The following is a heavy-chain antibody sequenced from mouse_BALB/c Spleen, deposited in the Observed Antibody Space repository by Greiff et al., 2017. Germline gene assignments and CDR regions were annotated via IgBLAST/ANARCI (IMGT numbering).Heavy chain of an antibody. Sequence: QVQLQQSGAELVKPGASVKLSCKASGYTFTSYWMHWVKQRPGQGLEWIGEIDPSDSYTNYNQKFKGKATLTVDKSSSTAYMQLSSLTSEDSAVYYCARGDYGSSRGAMDYWGQGTSVTVSS. D-gene: IGHD1-1*01. V-gene: IGHV1-69*02. CDR3: ARGDYGSSRGAMDY. CDR1: GYTFTSYW. J-gene: IGHJ4*01. CDR2: IDPSDSYT.